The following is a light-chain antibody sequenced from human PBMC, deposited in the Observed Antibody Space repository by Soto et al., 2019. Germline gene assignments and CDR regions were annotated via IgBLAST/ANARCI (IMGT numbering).Light chain of an antibody. V-gene: IGLV2-23*02. CDR1: TTDVGSYNL. Sequence: QSVLTQPASVSGSPGQSITISCTGTTTDVGSYNLVSWYQQHPGRAPKLMIYEVSRRPSGVSNRFSGFKSGNTASLTISGLQAEDEADYYCCSWAGSNTFYFFGTGTKLTVL. CDR3: CSWAGSNTFYF. J-gene: IGLJ1*01. CDR2: EVS.